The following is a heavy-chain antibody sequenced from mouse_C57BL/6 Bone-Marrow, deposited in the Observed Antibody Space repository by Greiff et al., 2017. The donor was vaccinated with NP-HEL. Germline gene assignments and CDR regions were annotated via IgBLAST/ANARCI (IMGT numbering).Heavy chain of an antibody. CDR2: ISDGGSYT. J-gene: IGHJ2*01. CDR3: ARDRYYYGSSVDY. Sequence: EVHLVESGGGLVKPGGSLKLSCAASGFTFSSYAMSWVRQTPEKRLEWVATISDGGSYTYYPDNVKGRFTISRDNAKNNLYLQMSHLKSEDTAMYYCARDRYYYGSSVDYWGQGTTLTVSS. V-gene: IGHV5-4*01. CDR1: GFTFSSYA. D-gene: IGHD1-1*01.